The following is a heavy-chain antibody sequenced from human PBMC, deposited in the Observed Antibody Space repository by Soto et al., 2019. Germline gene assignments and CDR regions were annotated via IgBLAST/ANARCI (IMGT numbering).Heavy chain of an antibody. D-gene: IGHD4-4*01. J-gene: IGHJ4*02. CDR2: INPGDSES. V-gene: IGHV5-51*01. Sequence: VASVKISASASGDSFSNYWIGWCRQISWKGLEWMAIINPGDSESRHSPSFQGQVTISADKSIGTAYLQWNSLKASDTAMYYCARPSNNYVAHWGQGTLVTVSS. CDR1: GDSFSNYW. CDR3: ARPSNNYVAH.